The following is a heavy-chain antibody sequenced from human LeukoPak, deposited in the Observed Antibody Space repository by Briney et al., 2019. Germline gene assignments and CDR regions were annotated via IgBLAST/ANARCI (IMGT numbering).Heavy chain of an antibody. J-gene: IGHJ2*01. CDR3: ARDQGYFDL. Sequence: PGGALRLSCAASGVTFSSYRMNWVRQAPGKGVERVSSISSISIYIYYAASVKGRFTISRDNSKNSLYLQMNSLRAEDTAVYYCARDQGYFDLWGRGTLVTVSS. CDR1: GVTFSSYR. V-gene: IGHV3-21*01. CDR2: ISSISIYI.